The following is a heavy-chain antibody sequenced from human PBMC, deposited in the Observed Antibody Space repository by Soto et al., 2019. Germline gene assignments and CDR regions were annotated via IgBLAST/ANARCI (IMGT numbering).Heavy chain of an antibody. D-gene: IGHD2-8*01. CDR3: ASLGYCTNGVCRDY. J-gene: IGHJ4*02. CDR1: GFTFSSYG. V-gene: IGHV3-33*01. CDR2: IWYDGSNK. Sequence: SLRLSCAASGFTFSSYGMHWVRQAPGKGLEWVAVIWYDGSNKYYADSVKGRFTIPRDNSKNTLYLQMNSLRAEDTAVYYCASLGYCTNGVCRDYWGQGTLVTVSS.